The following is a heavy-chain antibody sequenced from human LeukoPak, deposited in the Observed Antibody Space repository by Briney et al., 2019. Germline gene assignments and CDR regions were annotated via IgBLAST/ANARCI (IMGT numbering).Heavy chain of an antibody. CDR1: GYTLTELS. J-gene: IGHJ6*03. V-gene: IGHV1-24*01. CDR3: ARRCYYYYMDV. Sequence: ASVKVSCKVSGYTLTELSMHWVRQAPGKGLEWMGGFDPEDGGTIYAQKFQGRVTMTTDTSTSTAYMELRSLRSDDTAVYYCARRCYYYYMDVWGKGTTVTVSS. CDR2: FDPEDGGT.